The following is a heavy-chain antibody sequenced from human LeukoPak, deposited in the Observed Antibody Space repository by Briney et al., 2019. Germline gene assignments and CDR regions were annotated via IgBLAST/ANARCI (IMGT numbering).Heavy chain of an antibody. Sequence: PGRSLRLSCAASGFTFSSSAMHWVRQAPGKGLEWVALISYDGSNEYYADSVKGRFTISRDNSKNTLYLQMNSLRAEDTAVYYYARGGPAAGRFDYWGQGTLVTVSS. V-gene: IGHV3-30*14. J-gene: IGHJ4*02. CDR3: ARGGPAAGRFDY. CDR1: GFTFSSSA. D-gene: IGHD6-13*01. CDR2: ISYDGSNE.